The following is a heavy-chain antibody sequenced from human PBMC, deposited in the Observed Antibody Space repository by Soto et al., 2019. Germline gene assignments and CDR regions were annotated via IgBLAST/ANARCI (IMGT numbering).Heavy chain of an antibody. CDR3: ARDPQRGYSGMDV. J-gene: IGHJ6*02. D-gene: IGHD2-2*01. CDR1: GFSFSTYD. Sequence: EVQLVESGGGLGQPGGSLRLSCAASGFSFSTYDMNWVRQAPGKGLEWVSYISSGGQTIKSTDSVKGRCTISRDNAKNSLYLQRSGLRDEDTGFYFGARDPQRGYSGMDVWGQGTTVTVSS. V-gene: IGHV3-48*02. CDR2: ISSGGQTI.